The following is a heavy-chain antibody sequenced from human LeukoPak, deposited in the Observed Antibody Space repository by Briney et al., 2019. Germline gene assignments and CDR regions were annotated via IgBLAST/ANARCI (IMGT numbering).Heavy chain of an antibody. CDR1: GYTFTGYY. CDR2: INPNSVGT. V-gene: IGHV1-2*06. J-gene: IGHJ4*02. CDR3: ARARPRCSGGSCYSWDY. D-gene: IGHD2-15*01. Sequence: ASVKVSCKASGYTFTGYYMHWVRQAPGQGLEWMGRINPNSVGTNYAQKFQGRVTMTRDTSISTAYMELSRLRSDDTAVYYCARARPRCSGGSCYSWDYWGQGTLVTVSS.